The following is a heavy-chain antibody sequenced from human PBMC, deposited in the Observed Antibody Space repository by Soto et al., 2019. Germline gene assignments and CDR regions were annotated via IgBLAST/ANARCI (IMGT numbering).Heavy chain of an antibody. D-gene: IGHD2-15*01. CDR2: ISNSGST. V-gene: IGHV4-59*01. CDR1: GVSISSYY. Sequence: QVQLQESGPGLVKPSETLSLTCSVSGVSISSYYWSWIRQTPGMGLEWIAYISNSGSTQYNPSLNSRVTTLVDTSKNHLSLRLNSVTAADSGVYYCARVLVGAGPNDWFDPWGQGALVTVSS. J-gene: IGHJ5*02. CDR3: ARVLVGAGPNDWFDP.